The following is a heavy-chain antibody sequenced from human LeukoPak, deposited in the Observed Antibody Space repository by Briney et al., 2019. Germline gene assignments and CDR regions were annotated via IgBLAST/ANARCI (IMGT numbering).Heavy chain of an antibody. D-gene: IGHD3-10*01. J-gene: IGHJ4*02. CDR2: IYYSGST. Sequence: PSETLSLTCTVSGGSLSSSNYYWGWIRLPPGKGLEWIGSIYYSGSTYYNPSLKSRVTISVDTSKNQFSLKLSSVTAADTAVYYCARALWFGEFDYWGQGTLVTVSS. CDR1: GGSLSSSNYY. CDR3: ARALWFGEFDY. V-gene: IGHV4-39*07.